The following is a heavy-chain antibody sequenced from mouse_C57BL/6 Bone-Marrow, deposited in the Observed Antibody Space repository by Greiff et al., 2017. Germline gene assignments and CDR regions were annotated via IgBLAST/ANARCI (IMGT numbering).Heavy chain of an antibody. CDR1: GYTFTSYW. V-gene: IGHV1-69*01. Sequence: QVQLQQSGAELVMPGASVKLSCKASGYTFTSYWMHWVKQRPGQGLEWIGEIDPSDSYTNYNQKFKGKSTLTVDKSSSTAYMQLSSLTSEDSAVYYCAVYYGIPWFAYWGQGILVTVSA. J-gene: IGHJ3*01. CDR2: IDPSDSYT. D-gene: IGHD2-1*01. CDR3: AVYYGIPWFAY.